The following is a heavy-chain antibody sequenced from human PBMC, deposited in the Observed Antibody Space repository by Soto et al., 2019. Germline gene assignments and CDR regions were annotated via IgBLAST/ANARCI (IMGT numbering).Heavy chain of an antibody. D-gene: IGHD6-19*01. J-gene: IGHJ4*02. Sequence: QVQLVQSGAEVKKPGASVKVSCKASGYTFTSYAIHWVRQAPGQRLEWMGWINAGNGNTKYSQKFQDRVTIARDTSASTAYMELSSLRSEDTAVYYCARDLGGWPDYWGQGTLVTVSS. CDR3: ARDLGGWPDY. CDR2: INAGNGNT. V-gene: IGHV1-3*01. CDR1: GYTFTSYA.